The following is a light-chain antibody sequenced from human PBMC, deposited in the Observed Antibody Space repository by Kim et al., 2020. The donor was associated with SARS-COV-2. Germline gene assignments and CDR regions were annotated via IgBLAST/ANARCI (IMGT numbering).Light chain of an antibody. V-gene: IGKV1-33*01. CDR2: DAS. CDR3: QHYGDLPIT. J-gene: IGKJ5*01. CDR1: QGVSIY. Sequence: DIQMTQSPSSLSASVGDRVTITCQASQGVSIYLNWYRQKPGKAPELLIYDASNLETGVPSRFSGSGSGTDFSFTISSLQPEDIATYYCQHYGDLPITFGQGTRLEIK.